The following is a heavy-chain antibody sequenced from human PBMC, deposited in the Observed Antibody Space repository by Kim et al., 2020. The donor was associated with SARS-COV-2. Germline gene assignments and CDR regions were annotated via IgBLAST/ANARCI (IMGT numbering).Heavy chain of an antibody. D-gene: IGHD6-19*01. CDR2: INPSGGST. J-gene: IGHJ4*02. Sequence: ASVKVSCKASGYTFTSYYMHWVRQAPGQGLEWMGIINPSGGSTSYAQKFQGRVTMTRDTSTSTVYMELSSLRSEDTAVYYCARAGYSSGWYEAPFDYWGQGTLVTVSS. V-gene: IGHV1-46*01. CDR3: ARAGYSSGWYEAPFDY. CDR1: GYTFTSYY.